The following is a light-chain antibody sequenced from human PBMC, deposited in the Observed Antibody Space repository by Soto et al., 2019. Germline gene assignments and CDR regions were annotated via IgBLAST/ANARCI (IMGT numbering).Light chain of an antibody. CDR1: SSAVGSYNL. V-gene: IGLV2-23*01. J-gene: IGLJ1*01. CDR3: CSYAGTNTFV. CDR2: EGN. Sequence: QSVLTQPASVSGSPGQSITISCTGTSSAVGSYNLVSWYQQHPGKAPKLMIYEGNKRPSGVSDRFSGSKSANTASLTISGLQTEDEADYCCCSYAGTNTFVFGTGTKLTVL.